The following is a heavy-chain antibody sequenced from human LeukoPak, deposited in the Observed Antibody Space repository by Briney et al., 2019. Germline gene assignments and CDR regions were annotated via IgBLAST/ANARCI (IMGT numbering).Heavy chain of an antibody. CDR2: INPNGDAT. D-gene: IGHD1-20*01. CDR1: VYTFTKYL. J-gene: IGHJ5*02. CDR3: ARPLFCAFDNCGYWLDP. Sequence: GGSVKVSCKTSVYTFTKYLIHWGRQAPGQGLEWVGTINPNGDATHYAPRLQGGLSLTQHTSPRTVYMELRGLTPDDTAVYYCARPLFCAFDNCGYWLDPWRPGTLVTVST. V-gene: IGHV1-46*01.